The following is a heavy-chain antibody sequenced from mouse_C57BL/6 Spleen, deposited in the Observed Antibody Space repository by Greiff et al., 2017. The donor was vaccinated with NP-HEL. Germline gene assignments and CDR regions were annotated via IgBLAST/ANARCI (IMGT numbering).Heavy chain of an antibody. CDR1: GYTFTSYG. J-gene: IGHJ2*01. CDR2: IYPRSGNT. V-gene: IGHV1-81*01. CDR3: ARRDKMGLDY. Sequence: VKLVESGAELARPGASVKLSCKASGYTFTSYGISWVKQRTGQGLEWIGEIYPRSGNTYYNEKFKGKATLTADKSSSTAYMELRSLTSEDSAVYFCARRDKMGLDYWGQGTTLTVSS.